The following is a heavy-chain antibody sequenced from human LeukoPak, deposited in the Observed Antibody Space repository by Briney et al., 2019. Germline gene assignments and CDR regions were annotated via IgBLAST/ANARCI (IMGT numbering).Heavy chain of an antibody. CDR3: ARLPMRYDSSGYYFDY. CDR2: ISYGGSNK. J-gene: IGHJ4*02. D-gene: IGHD3-22*01. V-gene: IGHV3-30-3*01. Sequence: GGSLRLSCAASGFTFSSYAMHWVRQAPGKGLEWVAVISYGGSNKYYADSVKGRFTTSRDNSKNTLYLQMNSLRAEDTAVYYCARLPMRYDSSGYYFDYWGQGTLVTVSS. CDR1: GFTFSSYA.